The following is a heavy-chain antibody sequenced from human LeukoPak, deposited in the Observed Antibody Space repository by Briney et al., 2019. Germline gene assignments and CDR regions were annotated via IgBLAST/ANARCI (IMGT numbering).Heavy chain of an antibody. J-gene: IGHJ4*02. Sequence: SETLSLTCTVSGGSISSSSYYWGWIRQPPGKGLEWIGSIYYSGSTYYNPSLKSRVTISVDTSKNQFSLKLSSVTAADTAVYYCARYSFSSVDLYWGQGTLVTVSS. V-gene: IGHV4-39*01. CDR1: GGSISSSSYY. CDR3: ARYSFSSVDLY. CDR2: IYYSGST. D-gene: IGHD6-25*01.